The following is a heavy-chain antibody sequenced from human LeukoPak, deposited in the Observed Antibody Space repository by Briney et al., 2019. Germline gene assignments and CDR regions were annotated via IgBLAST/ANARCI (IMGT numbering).Heavy chain of an antibody. J-gene: IGHJ4*02. CDR1: GFSLSTSGVG. CDR2: LYGDDDK. Sequence: SGPTLVNPTQTLTLTCTFSGFSLSTSGVGVGWIRQPPGEALEWLALLYGDDDKRYRLSLKSRLTITKDTSKNQVVLTITNMEPVDTATYYCAHKREQHLYFDYWGQGTLVTVSS. D-gene: IGHD6-13*01. CDR3: AHKREQHLYFDY. V-gene: IGHV2-5*02.